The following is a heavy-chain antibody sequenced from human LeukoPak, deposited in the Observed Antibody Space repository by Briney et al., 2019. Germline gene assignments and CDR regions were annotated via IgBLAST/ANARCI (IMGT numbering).Heavy chain of an antibody. CDR1: GFTFSTYD. D-gene: IGHD3-9*01. CDR3: ARGNILTGYTA. V-gene: IGHV3-13*01. J-gene: IGHJ5*02. CDR2: IGNAGDT. Sequence: GGSLRLSCAASGFTFSTYDMHWVRQATGKGLEWVSAIGNAGDTYYVGSVKGRFTISRENAKNFLFLQMNSLRAGDTAVYYCARGNILTGYTAWGQRTLVTVSS.